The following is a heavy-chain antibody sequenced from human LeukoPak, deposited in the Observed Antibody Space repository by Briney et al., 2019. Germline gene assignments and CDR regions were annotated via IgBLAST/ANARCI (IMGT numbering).Heavy chain of an antibody. J-gene: IGHJ4*02. CDR1: GFTFSSYS. D-gene: IGHD1-26*01. V-gene: IGHV3-21*01. Sequence: GGSLRLSCAASGFTFSSYSMNWVRQAPGKGLEWVSSISSSSDYIYYADSLKGRFTISRDNAKNSLYLQMNSLRAEDTAVYYCARDGGGSNFDYWGQGSLVTVSS. CDR2: ISSSSDYI. CDR3: ARDGGGSNFDY.